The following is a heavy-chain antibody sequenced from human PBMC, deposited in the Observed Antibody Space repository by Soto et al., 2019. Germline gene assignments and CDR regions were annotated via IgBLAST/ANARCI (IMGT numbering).Heavy chain of an antibody. CDR1: GFTFSRYA. CDR2: ISGSGGST. V-gene: IGHV3-23*01. J-gene: IGHJ4*02. Sequence: PGGSLRLSCAASGFTFSRYALSSFRQAPGKGLEWVSAISGSGGSTYYADSVKGRFTISRDNSKNTLYLQMNSLRAEDTAVYYCAKPRNYDDSSGYHYRGQGSLVTVTS. CDR3: AKPRNYDDSSGYHY. D-gene: IGHD3-22*01.